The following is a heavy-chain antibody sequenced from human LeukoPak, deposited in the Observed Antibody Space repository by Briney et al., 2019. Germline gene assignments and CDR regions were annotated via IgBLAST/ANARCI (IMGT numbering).Heavy chain of an antibody. Sequence: PGGSLRLSCAASGFTFSQYWMSWVRQAPGKGLEWVANIRQDGHENYYADSVKGRFTISRDNAKNSLYLQMDSLRVEDTAFYYCARDLAYSRLDYWGQGMLVTVSS. CDR1: GFTFSQYW. CDR2: IRQDGHEN. CDR3: ARDLAYSRLDY. D-gene: IGHD5-18*01. V-gene: IGHV3-7*01. J-gene: IGHJ4*02.